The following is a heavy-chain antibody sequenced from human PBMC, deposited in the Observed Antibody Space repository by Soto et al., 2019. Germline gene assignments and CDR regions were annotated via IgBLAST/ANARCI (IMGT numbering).Heavy chain of an antibody. Sequence: LSLTCTVSGGSISSYHWSWIRQPAGKGLEWIGRIYTRGSTNYNPSLESRVTMSVDTSKNQLSLKLSSVTAADTAVYYCAREGRYFDSSAYPYNDVMDVWGQGTTVTVSS. CDR2: IYTRGST. J-gene: IGHJ6*02. D-gene: IGHD3-22*01. V-gene: IGHV4-4*07. CDR1: GGSISSYH. CDR3: AREGRYFDSSAYPYNDVMDV.